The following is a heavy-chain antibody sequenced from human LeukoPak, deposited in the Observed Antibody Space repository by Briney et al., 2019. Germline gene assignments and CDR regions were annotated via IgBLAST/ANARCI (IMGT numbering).Heavy chain of an antibody. CDR2: IRYDGSNK. Sequence: VGSLSLSRAASRFTLSSYAMHWVRQAPGRGLEWVAFIRYDGSNKYYADSVKGRFTISRDSPKNTLSLQINILPPQDTPGYNCPKNRSGYSGYDWEDWGQGTPVTVSS. J-gene: IGHJ4*02. CDR1: RFTLSSYA. CDR3: PKNRSGYSGYDWED. V-gene: IGHV3-30*02. D-gene: IGHD5-12*01.